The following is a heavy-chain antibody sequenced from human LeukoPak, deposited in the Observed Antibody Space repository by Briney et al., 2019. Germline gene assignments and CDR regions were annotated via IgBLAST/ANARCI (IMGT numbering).Heavy chain of an antibody. D-gene: IGHD3-16*01. CDR2: ISSSSSYI. CDR1: GFTFSSHW. V-gene: IGHV3-21*01. J-gene: IGHJ4*02. Sequence: GGSLRLSCAASGFTFSSHWVHWVRQAPGKGLEWVSSISSSSSYIYYADSVKGRFTISRDNAKNSLYLQMNSLRAEDTAVYYCARELGTTWDYWGQGTLVTVPS. CDR3: ARELGTTWDY.